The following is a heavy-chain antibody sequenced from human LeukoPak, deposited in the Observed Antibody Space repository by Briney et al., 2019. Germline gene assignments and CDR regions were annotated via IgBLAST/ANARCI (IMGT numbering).Heavy chain of an antibody. J-gene: IGHJ3*01. CDR1: GFTVSSSY. CDR3: AREGSGRTAYNDGLDV. D-gene: IGHD3-10*01. CDR2: IRSGGST. V-gene: IGHV3-53*01. Sequence: GGSLRLSCAASGFTVSSSYMTWVRQAPGKGLEWVSVIRSGGSTVYADSVKGRFTISRDNSKNTLYLQLNSLRAEDTAVYYCAREGSGRTAYNDGLDVWGQGTMVTVPS.